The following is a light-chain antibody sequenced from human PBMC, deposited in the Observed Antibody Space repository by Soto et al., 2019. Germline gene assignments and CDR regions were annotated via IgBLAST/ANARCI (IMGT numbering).Light chain of an antibody. V-gene: IGKV3-20*01. J-gene: IGKJ1*01. CDR2: GAS. Sequence: EIVLTQSPGTLSLSPGERATLSCRASRSVSSNYLAWYQQKPGQAPRLLISGASNRATGIPDRFSGSGSGTDFTLAISRLEPEDFAVYYCQQYGSSPRTFGQGTKVDIK. CDR1: RSVSSNY. CDR3: QQYGSSPRT.